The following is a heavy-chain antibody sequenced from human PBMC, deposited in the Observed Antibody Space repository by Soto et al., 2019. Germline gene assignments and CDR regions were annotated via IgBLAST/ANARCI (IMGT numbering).Heavy chain of an antibody. Sequence: QLQLQESGPGLVKPSETLSLTCTVSGGSISSSSYYWGWIRQPPGKGLEWIGSIYYSGSTYYNPSLNSRVTISVDTSKNQFSLKLSSVTAADTAVYYCATSYYYGSGSPNWFDPWGQGTLVTVSS. CDR1: GGSISSSSYY. CDR2: IYYSGST. CDR3: ATSYYYGSGSPNWFDP. V-gene: IGHV4-39*01. D-gene: IGHD3-10*01. J-gene: IGHJ5*02.